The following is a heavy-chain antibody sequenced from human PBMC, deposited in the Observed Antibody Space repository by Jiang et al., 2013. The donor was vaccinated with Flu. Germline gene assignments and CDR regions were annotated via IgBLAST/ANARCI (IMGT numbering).Heavy chain of an antibody. CDR3: ARELPSMAAGTSVRFFQH. Sequence: AISGDSVSSNSAAWNWIRQSPSRGLEWLGRTYYRSKWYNDYAVSVKSRITINPDTSKNQFSLQLNSVTPEDTAVYYCARELPSMAAGTSVRFFQHWGLGTLVTVSS. CDR1: GDSVSSNSAA. J-gene: IGHJ1*01. D-gene: IGHD6-13*01. V-gene: IGHV6-1*01. CDR2: TYYRSKWYN.